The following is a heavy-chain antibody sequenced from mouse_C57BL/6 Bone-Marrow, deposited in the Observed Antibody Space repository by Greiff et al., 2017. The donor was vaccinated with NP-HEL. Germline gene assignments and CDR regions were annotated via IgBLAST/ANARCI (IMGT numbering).Heavy chain of an antibody. V-gene: IGHV7-1*01. CDR2: SRNKANDYTT. Sequence: EVMLVESGGGLVQSGRSLRLSCATSGFTFSDFYMEWVRQAPGKGLEWIAASRNKANDYTTEYSASVKGRFIVSRDTSQSILYLQMNALRAEDTAIYYCARDARTTVVNWYFDVWGTGTTVTVSS. J-gene: IGHJ1*03. D-gene: IGHD1-1*01. CDR1: GFTFSDFY. CDR3: ARDARTTVVNWYFDV.